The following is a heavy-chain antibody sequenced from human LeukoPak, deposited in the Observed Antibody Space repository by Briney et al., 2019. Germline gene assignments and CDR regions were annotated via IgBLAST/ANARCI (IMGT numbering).Heavy chain of an antibody. D-gene: IGHD3-22*01. V-gene: IGHV1-24*01. CDR1: GYTLTELS. Sequence: GPVKVSCKVSGYTLTELSMHWVRQAPGKGFEWMGRFDPEKGETIYAQKFQGRVTMTEDTSTDTAYMELSSLRSEDTAVYYCATEGYYDSSGYYTDYWGQGTLVTVSS. CDR2: FDPEKGET. CDR3: ATEGYYDSSGYYTDY. J-gene: IGHJ4*02.